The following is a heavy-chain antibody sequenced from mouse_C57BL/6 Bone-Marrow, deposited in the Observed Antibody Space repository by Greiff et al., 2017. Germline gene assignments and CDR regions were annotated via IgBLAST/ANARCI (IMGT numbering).Heavy chain of an antibody. J-gene: IGHJ3*01. CDR2: IRNKANGYTT. Sequence: EVQLVESGGGLVQPGGSLSLSCAASGFTFTDYYMSWVRQPPGKALEWLGFIRNKANGYTTEYSASVKGRFTISRDNSQSILYLQMNALRAEDSATYYCARSPYYYGSMWFAYWGQGTRVTVSA. CDR1: GFTFTDYY. CDR3: ARSPYYYGSMWFAY. D-gene: IGHD1-1*01. V-gene: IGHV7-3*01.